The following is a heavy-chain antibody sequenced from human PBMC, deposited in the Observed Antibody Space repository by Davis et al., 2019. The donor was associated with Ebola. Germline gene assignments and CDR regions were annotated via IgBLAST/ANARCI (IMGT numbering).Heavy chain of an antibody. V-gene: IGHV3-33*01. D-gene: IGHD2-2*02. CDR2: VWYDGSNK. J-gene: IGHJ5*02. CDR1: GVTCSSYG. CDR3: AREGVVVPAAIPEWGWFDP. Sequence: GGSLRLSCSPWGVTCSSYGKHWVRQAPGKGLEGVAVVWYDGSNKYYADSVKGRFTISRDNSKNTLYLQMNSLRAEDTAVYYCAREGVVVPAAIPEWGWFDPWGQGTLVTVSS.